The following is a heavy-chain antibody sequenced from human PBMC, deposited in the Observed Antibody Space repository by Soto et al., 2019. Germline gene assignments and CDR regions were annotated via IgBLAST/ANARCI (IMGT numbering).Heavy chain of an antibody. Sequence: ASVKVSCKASGYIFTNYAIHWVRQAPGQRPEWIGWISGGSGQTKYSQQFQGRVTITRDTSASTSYMEMTSLRSEDTAVYYCTRDQGYQLVYFWGQGTLVTVSS. D-gene: IGHD3-10*01. V-gene: IGHV1-3*01. CDR1: GYIFTNYA. J-gene: IGHJ4*02. CDR3: TRDQGYQLVYF. CDR2: ISGGSGQT.